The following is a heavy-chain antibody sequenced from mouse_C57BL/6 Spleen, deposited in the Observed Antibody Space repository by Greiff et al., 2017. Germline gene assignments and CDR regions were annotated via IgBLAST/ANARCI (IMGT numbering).Heavy chain of an antibody. CDR1: GYSITSGYY. V-gene: IGHV3-6*01. D-gene: IGHD1-1*01. J-gene: IGHJ4*01. CDR3: ARDASTDAMDY. Sequence: EVQLVESGPGLVKPSQSLSLTCSVTGYSITSGYYWNWIRQFPGNKLEWMGYISYDGSNNYNPSLKNRISITRDTSKNQFFLKLNSVTTEDTATYYCARDASTDAMDYWGQGTSVTVSS. CDR2: ISYDGSN.